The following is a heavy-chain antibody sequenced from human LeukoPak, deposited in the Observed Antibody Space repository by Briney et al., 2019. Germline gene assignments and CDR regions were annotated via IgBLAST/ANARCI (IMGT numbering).Heavy chain of an antibody. D-gene: IGHD6-19*01. J-gene: IGHJ4*02. CDR3: ASCCGWEGEVDY. CDR2: IYYSGST. Sequence: PSETLSLTCTVSGGSISSGSYYWGWIRQPPGKGLEWIGSIYYSGSTYYNPSLKSRITISVDTSKNQFSLKLSSVTAADTAVYYCASCCGWEGEVDYWGQGTLVTVSS. CDR1: GGSISSGSYY. V-gene: IGHV4-39*01.